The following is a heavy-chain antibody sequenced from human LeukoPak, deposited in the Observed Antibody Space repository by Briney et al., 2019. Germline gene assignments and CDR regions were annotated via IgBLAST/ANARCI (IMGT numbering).Heavy chain of an antibody. D-gene: IGHD3-22*01. J-gene: IGHJ4*02. Sequence: GESLRISSTCPGYIFTTYWIGCVRQMPGKGLEWMGIIYPGDSNTRYSPSFQGQVTISADKSITTAFLQWSSLKDSYTAMYYCAGRGYDNTCLDYWGQGTLVTVSS. CDR3: AGRGYDNTCLDY. CDR2: IYPGDSNT. CDR1: GYIFTTYW. V-gene: IGHV5-51*01.